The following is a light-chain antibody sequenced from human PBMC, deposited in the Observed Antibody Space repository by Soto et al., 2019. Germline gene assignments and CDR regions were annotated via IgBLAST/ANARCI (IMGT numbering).Light chain of an antibody. CDR1: QSVSSSN. J-gene: IGKJ5*01. V-gene: IGKV3-20*01. Sequence: EIVLTQSPGTLSLSPGERATLSCRASQSVSSSNLAWYQQKPGQAPRLLIYGASSRATDIPDRFSGSGSGTDFTLTISRLEAEDCGVYYCQQYGSSPSTFGQGTRLEIK. CDR3: QQYGSSPST. CDR2: GAS.